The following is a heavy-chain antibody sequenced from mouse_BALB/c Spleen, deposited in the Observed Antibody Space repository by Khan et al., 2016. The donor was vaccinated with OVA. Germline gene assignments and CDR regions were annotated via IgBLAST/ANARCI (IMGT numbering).Heavy chain of an antibody. CDR1: GFTFSGFG. V-gene: IGHV5-17*02. CDR2: ISSGSSTI. CDR3: ARTGDYYFDY. D-gene: IGHD2-13*01. J-gene: IGHJ2*01. Sequence: EVELVESGGGLVQPGGSRKLSCAASGFTFSGFGMHWVRQAPEKGLEWVAYISSGSSTIYYADTAKGRFTISRDNPKNTLFLQMTRLRSEDTAMXFCARTGDYYFDYWGQGTTLTVSS.